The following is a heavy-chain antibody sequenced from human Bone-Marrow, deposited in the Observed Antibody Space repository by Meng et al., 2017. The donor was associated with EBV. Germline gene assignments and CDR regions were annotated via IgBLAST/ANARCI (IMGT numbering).Heavy chain of an antibody. D-gene: IGHD3-10*01. CDR2: LIPMTGVA. CDR3: ASESGRGFTPDY. Sequence: QVQLVQSGAEVKKPAFSVMVSCKTSGGTLRSDAISWVRQAPEQGLVWIGGLIPMTGVAHYAQKFQDSVSIIADESTSTHYLELSSLRSEDTAIYFCASESGRGFTPDYWGQGTLVTVSS. V-gene: IGHV1-69*01. CDR1: GGTLRSDA. J-gene: IGHJ4*02.